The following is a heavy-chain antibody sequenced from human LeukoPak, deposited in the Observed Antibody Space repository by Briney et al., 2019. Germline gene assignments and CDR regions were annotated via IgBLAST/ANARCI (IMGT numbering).Heavy chain of an antibody. Sequence: SGGSLRLSCAASGFTFSSYAMHWVRQAPGKGLEWVAVISYDGSNKYYADSVKGRFTISRDNAKNSLYLQMNSLRAEDTAVYYCARGYWNRYYYYMDVWGKGTTVTVSS. D-gene: IGHD1-1*01. J-gene: IGHJ6*03. CDR2: ISYDGSNK. CDR1: GFTFSSYA. V-gene: IGHV3-30-3*01. CDR3: ARGYWNRYYYYMDV.